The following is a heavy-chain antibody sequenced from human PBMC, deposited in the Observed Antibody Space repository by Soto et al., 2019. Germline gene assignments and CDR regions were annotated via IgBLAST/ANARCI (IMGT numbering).Heavy chain of an antibody. CDR2: MYYSGST. V-gene: IGHV4-59*01. CDR1: VESMSIYY. D-gene: IGHD2-15*01. J-gene: IGHJ4*02. CDR3: ARDAGGPADY. Sequence: PSETLSLTCTVSVESMSIYYWSWIRQPPGKGLEWIGYMYYSGSTNYNPSLKSRVTISVDTSKNQFSLKLSSVTAADTAVYYCARDAGGPADYWGQGTLVTVSS.